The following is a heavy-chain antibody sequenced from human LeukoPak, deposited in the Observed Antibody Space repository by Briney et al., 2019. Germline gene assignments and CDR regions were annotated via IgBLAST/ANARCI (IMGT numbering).Heavy chain of an antibody. CDR2: IYHSGST. Sequence: SETLSLTCTVSGGSISSHYWSWIRQPPGKGLEWIGYIYHSGSTNYNPSLNSRVTISVDTSKNQFSLELSSVTAADTAVYYCARGGTGTTRTGYYYYMDVWGKGTTVTVSS. V-gene: IGHV4-59*11. CDR1: GGSISSHY. D-gene: IGHD1-7*01. J-gene: IGHJ6*03. CDR3: ARGGTGTTRTGYYYYMDV.